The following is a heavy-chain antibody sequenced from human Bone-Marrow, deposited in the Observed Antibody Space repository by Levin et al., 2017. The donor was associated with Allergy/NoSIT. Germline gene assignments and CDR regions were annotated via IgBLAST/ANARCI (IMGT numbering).Heavy chain of an antibody. Sequence: SQTLSLTCTVSGDSISSGGDYWTWIRQHPEKGLEWIGYIYYTGTTSFNPSLQSRLVISVDTSKNQFSLNLTSVTAADMAIYYCAKARSAAGNFDSWGQGTLVTVSS. J-gene: IGHJ4*02. D-gene: IGHD6-13*01. CDR2: IYYTGTT. CDR1: GDSISSGGDY. V-gene: IGHV4-31*03. CDR3: AKARSAAGNFDS.